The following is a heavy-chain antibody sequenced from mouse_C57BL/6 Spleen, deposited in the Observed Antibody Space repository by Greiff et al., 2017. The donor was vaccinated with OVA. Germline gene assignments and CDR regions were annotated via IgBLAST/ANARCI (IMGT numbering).Heavy chain of an antibody. J-gene: IGHJ4*01. Sequence: QVQLQQPGTELVKPGASVKLSCKASGYTFTSYWMHWVKPRPGQGLEWIGNINPSNGGTNYNEKFKSKATLTVDKSSSTAYMQLSSLTSEDSAVYDCARSHDYDDAMDDWGQGTSVTVSS. CDR2: INPSNGGT. CDR1: GYTFTSYW. D-gene: IGHD2-4*01. V-gene: IGHV1-53*01. CDR3: ARSHDYDDAMDD.